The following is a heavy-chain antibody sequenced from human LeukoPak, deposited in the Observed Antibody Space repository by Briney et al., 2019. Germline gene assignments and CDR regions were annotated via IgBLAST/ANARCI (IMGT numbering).Heavy chain of an antibody. CDR3: AINGGGDSGYGNFDY. J-gene: IGHJ4*02. CDR1: GSTFDDYA. CDR2: INWDSDSI. D-gene: IGHD5-12*01. Sequence: GGSLRLSCAVSGSTFDDYAMHWVRHVPGKGLEWVSGINWDSDSIGYADSVKGRFTTSRDNAKNSLYLQMNSLRAEDTAFYYCAINGGGDSGYGNFDYWGQGTLVTVSS. V-gene: IGHV3-9*01.